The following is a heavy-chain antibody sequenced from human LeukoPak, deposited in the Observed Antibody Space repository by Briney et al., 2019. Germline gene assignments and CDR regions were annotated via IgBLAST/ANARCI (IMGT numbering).Heavy chain of an antibody. Sequence: GGSLRLSCAASGLTFSSYSMNWVRQASGKGLEWVSSISSSSSYIYYADSLKGRFTISRDNAKNSLYLQMNSLRAEDTAVYYCARECPQASTSCYEGVDYWGQGTLVTVSS. CDR3: ARECPQASTSCYEGVDY. V-gene: IGHV3-21*01. J-gene: IGHJ4*02. CDR2: ISSSSSYI. CDR1: GLTFSSYS. D-gene: IGHD2-2*01.